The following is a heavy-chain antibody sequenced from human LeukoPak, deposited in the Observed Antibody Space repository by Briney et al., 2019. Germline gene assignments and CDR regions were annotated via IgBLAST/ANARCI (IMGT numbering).Heavy chain of an antibody. J-gene: IGHJ3*02. D-gene: IGHD5-24*01. CDR3: ARAPRLQRADAFDI. CDR2: IHTSGST. V-gene: IGHV4-4*07. CDR1: GGSISSYY. Sequence: SETLSLTCTVSGGSISSYYWSWIRQPAGKGLEWIGRIHTSGSTNYNPSLKSRVTMSVDTSKNQFSLKLSSVTAADTAVYYCARAPRLQRADAFDIWGQGTMVTVSS.